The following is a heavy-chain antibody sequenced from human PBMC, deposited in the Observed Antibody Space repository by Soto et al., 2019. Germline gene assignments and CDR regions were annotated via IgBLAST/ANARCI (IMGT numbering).Heavy chain of an antibody. V-gene: IGHV3-21*01. J-gene: IGHJ6*02. CDR3: ARYSIAAAGSYYGMDV. Sequence: GGSLRLSCAASGFTFSSYSMNWVRQAPGKGLEWVSSISSSSSYIYYADSVKGRFTISRDNAKNSLYLQMNSLRAEDTAVYYCARYSIAAAGSYYGMDVWGQGTAVTVTS. D-gene: IGHD6-13*01. CDR2: ISSSSSYI. CDR1: GFTFSSYS.